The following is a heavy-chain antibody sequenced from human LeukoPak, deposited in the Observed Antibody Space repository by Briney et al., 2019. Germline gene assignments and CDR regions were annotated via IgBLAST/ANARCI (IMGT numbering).Heavy chain of an antibody. Sequence: PGGSLRLSCAASGFTFSSYAMSWVRQTPGKGLVWVSSISTSGVETYYADSVKGRLTISRDNSNNTLYLQMNSLRAEDTALYYCAKVEARGYSHGLDYWGQGIVVTVSS. CDR3: AKVEARGYSHGLDY. CDR1: GFTFSSYA. J-gene: IGHJ4*02. CDR2: ISTSGVET. D-gene: IGHD5-18*01. V-gene: IGHV3-23*01.